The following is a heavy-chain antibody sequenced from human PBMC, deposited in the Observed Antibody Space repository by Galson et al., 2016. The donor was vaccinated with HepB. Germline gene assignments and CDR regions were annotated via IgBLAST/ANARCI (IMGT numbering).Heavy chain of an antibody. D-gene: IGHD3-22*01. Sequence: SETLSLTCTVSGGSITSSSYYWGWIRQPPGKGLEWIGSIYYSGTTYYNPSLKSRATISIDTSKNQFSLKLTSVTASDTAVYYCASPNPYYYDNTGYSFPYWGQGTLVTVSS. V-gene: IGHV4-39*01. J-gene: IGHJ4*02. CDR2: IYYSGTT. CDR1: GGSITSSSYY. CDR3: ASPNPYYYDNTGYSFPY.